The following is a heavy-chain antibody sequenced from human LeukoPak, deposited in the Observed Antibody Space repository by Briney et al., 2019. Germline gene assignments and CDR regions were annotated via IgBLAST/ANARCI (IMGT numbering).Heavy chain of an antibody. J-gene: IGHJ4*02. V-gene: IGHV3-74*01. Sequence: GGSLRLSRAASGFTFSSHWMHWVRQAPGKGLVWVSGISTDGSRPRYADSVNGRFTISRDNAKNTLYLQMNSLRAEDTAVYFCVRDGQGSTPLDYWGQGTLVTVSS. CDR1: GFTFSSHW. D-gene: IGHD2-15*01. CDR3: VRDGQGSTPLDY. CDR2: ISTDGSRP.